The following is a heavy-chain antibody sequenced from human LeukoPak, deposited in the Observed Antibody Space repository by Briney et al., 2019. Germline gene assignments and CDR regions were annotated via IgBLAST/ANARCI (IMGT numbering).Heavy chain of an antibody. CDR3: AKPGGYSSDWYSDYFDF. J-gene: IGHJ4*02. V-gene: IGHV3-21*01. Sequence: GGSLRLSCAASGFTFSSYAMSWVRQAPGKGLEWVSAISSIDTYIYYADSVKGRFTISRDNAKNSLYLQLNSLRAEDTAVYYCAKPGGYSSDWYSDYFDFWGQGTLVTVSS. CDR1: GFTFSSYA. CDR2: ISSIDTYI. D-gene: IGHD6-19*01.